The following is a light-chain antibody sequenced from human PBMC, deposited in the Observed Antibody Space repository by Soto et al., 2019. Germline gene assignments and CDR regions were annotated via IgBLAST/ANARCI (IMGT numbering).Light chain of an antibody. CDR3: ASWDDTLNVAV. V-gene: IGLV1-44*01. CDR1: SSNIGSNT. J-gene: IGLJ7*01. Sequence: QSVLTQPPSASGTPGQRVTISCSGSSSNIGSNTVNWYQQLPGTAPKLLIYGNNERPSGVPDRFSGSKSGTSGSLAISGLQSEDEADYYRASWDDTLNVAVFGGGTQLTVL. CDR2: GNN.